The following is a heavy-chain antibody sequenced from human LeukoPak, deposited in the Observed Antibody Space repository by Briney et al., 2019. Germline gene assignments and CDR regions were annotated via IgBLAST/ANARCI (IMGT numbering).Heavy chain of an antibody. D-gene: IGHD1-26*01. CDR3: ARDSGSGNNDY. CDR2: ISAGNGNT. Sequence: ASVKVSCKASGYTFTSYATHWVRQAPGQRREWMGWISAGNGNTKYSQNFRGRVTFISNTSTTTAFMELSSLRSEDAAVYSCARDSGSGNNDYWGQGTLVTVSS. CDR1: GYTFTSYA. J-gene: IGHJ4*02. V-gene: IGHV1-3*01.